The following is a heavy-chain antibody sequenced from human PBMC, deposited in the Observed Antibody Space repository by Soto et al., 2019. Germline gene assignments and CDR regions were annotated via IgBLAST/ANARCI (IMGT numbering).Heavy chain of an antibody. CDR1: GYTFSGYS. V-gene: IGHV1-18*04. D-gene: IGHD2-21*01. J-gene: IGHJ6*02. CDR2: ISGYNGNT. Sequence: QVVLEQSGGEVKKPGASVKVSCKASGYTFSGYSITWVRQAPGQGLEWMGRISGYNGNTNYARTLRGRLTLTTDTSTSTAYMELRSLTSDDTAVYYCARDVFCGGVPAGPDMDVWVQGTTVTVS. CDR3: ARDVFCGGVPAGPDMDV.